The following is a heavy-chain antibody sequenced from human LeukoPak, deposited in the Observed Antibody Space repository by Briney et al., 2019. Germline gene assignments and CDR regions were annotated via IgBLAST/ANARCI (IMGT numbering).Heavy chain of an antibody. Sequence: GGSLRLSCAASGFTFSSYAMHWVRQAPGKGLEWVAVISYDGSNKYYADSVKGRFTISRDNSKNTLYLQMNSLRAEDTAVYYCARDARYDSIDAFDIWGQGTMVTVSS. CDR3: ARDARYDSIDAFDI. V-gene: IGHV3-30-3*01. CDR2: ISYDGSNK. D-gene: IGHD3-9*01. J-gene: IGHJ3*02. CDR1: GFTFSSYA.